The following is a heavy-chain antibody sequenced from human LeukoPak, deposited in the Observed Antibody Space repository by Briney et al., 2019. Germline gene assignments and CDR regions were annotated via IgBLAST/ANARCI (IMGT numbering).Heavy chain of an antibody. CDR1: GFTFSSYS. CDR3: AREHHLGIAVAGGFGAFDI. D-gene: IGHD6-19*01. CDR2: ISSSSSTI. V-gene: IGHV3-48*01. Sequence: GGSLRLSCAASGFTFSSYSMNWVRQAPGKGLEWVSYISSSSSTIYYADSVKGRFTISRDNAKNSLYLQMNSLRAEDTAVYYCAREHHLGIAVAGGFGAFDIWGQGTMVTVSS. J-gene: IGHJ3*02.